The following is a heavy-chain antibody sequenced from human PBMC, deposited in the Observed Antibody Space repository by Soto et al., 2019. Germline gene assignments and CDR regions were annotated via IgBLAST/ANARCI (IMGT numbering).Heavy chain of an antibody. Sequence: LRLSCSTSGFVFADYGLNWFRQAPGKGLEWVGFIRSVPYGGTTEYAASVKGRFTISVDVSKSIGYLQMNSLQTEDTAVYFCTRMDSGYAIFDDWGQGTLVTVSS. CDR3: TRMDSGYAIFDD. CDR1: GFVFADYG. D-gene: IGHD5-12*01. V-gene: IGHV3-49*03. CDR2: IRSVPYGGTT. J-gene: IGHJ4*02.